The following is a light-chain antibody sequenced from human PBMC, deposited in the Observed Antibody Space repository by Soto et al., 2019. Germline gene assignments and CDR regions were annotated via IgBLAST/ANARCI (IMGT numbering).Light chain of an antibody. Sequence: DIQMTQSPSSVSASVGDRVTITCRASQSIGSWLAWYQQKPGTVPKLLIYAASSLQSGVPSRFSGSGAGTEFPLTITSLQPEDFGTYYCQQGDSFPITFGQGTRLEMK. CDR1: QSIGSW. CDR3: QQGDSFPIT. V-gene: IGKV1-12*01. J-gene: IGKJ5*01. CDR2: AAS.